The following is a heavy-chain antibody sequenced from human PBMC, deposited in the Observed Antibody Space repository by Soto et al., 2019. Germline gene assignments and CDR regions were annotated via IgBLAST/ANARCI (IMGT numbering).Heavy chain of an antibody. CDR3: ACWGHIVPVAPSDFDR. D-gene: IGHD2-8*02. CDR2: ISPDGSDV. Sequence: QVVESGGGLVPSGGSLRLPCAASGFPFTNYWMNWVRQTPGKGLMWVSRISPDGSDVGYADSVEGRFTVSRDNAKNTLYLQMHSLRAEDTAMYYCACWGHIVPVAPSDFDRWGQGTLVTVSS. J-gene: IGHJ4*02. V-gene: IGHV3-74*01. CDR1: GFPFTNYW.